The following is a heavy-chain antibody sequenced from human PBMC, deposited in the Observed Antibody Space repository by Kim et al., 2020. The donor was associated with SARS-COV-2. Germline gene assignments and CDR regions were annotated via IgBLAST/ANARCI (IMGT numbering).Heavy chain of an antibody. J-gene: IGHJ4*02. CDR2: ISYDGSNK. D-gene: IGHD1-26*01. CDR3: ARDKVGLFDY. V-gene: IGHV3-30-3*01. CDR1: GFTFSSYA. Sequence: GGSLRLSCAASGFTFSSYAMHWVRQAPGKGLEWVAVISYDGSNKYYADSVKGRFTISRDNSKNTLYLQMNSLRAEDTAVYYCARDKVGLFDYWGQGTLVTVSS.